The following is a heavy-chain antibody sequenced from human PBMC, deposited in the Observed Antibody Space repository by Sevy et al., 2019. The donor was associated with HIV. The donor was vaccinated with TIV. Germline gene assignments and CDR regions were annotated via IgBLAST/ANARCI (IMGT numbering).Heavy chain of an antibody. V-gene: IGHV1-18*01. CDR2: ISAYNGNT. J-gene: IGHJ4*01. D-gene: IGHD5-18*01. CDR1: GYTFTSYG. Sequence: ASVKVSCKASGYTFTSYGISWVRQAPGQGLEWMGWISAYNGNTNYAQKLQGRVTMTTDTSTSTAYMELRSLRPDGTAVYYCATDSGYSYGSYRRLDYWGQGTLVTVSS. CDR3: ATDSGYSYGSYRRLDY.